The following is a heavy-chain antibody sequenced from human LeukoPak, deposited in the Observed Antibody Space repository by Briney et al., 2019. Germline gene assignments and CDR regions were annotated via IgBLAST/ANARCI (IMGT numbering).Heavy chain of an antibody. CDR1: GGTFSSYA. CDR2: INPSGGST. V-gene: IGHV1-46*01. Sequence: RASVKVSCKASGGTFSSYAISWVRQAPGQGLEWMAIINPSGGSTSYAQKFQGRVTVTRDTSTSTVYMDLSSLRSEDTAVYYCAIEFGDSRKAFDIWGQGTMVTVS. CDR3: AIEFGDSRKAFDI. J-gene: IGHJ3*02. D-gene: IGHD3-22*01.